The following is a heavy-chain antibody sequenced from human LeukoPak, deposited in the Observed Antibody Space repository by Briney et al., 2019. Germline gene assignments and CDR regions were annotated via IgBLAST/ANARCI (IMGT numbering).Heavy chain of an antibody. Sequence: GGSLRLSCAGSGFTFSNSWMGWVRQAPGKGLEWVANVQHIGGETCYVDSAKGRFTISRDNAKNSVYLQMNSLGADDTAVYYCATYSILNAREFRYWGQGTLVTVTS. CDR3: ATYSILNAREFRY. CDR1: GFTFSNSW. CDR2: VQHIGGET. V-gene: IGHV3-7*01. D-gene: IGHD4-11*01. J-gene: IGHJ1*01.